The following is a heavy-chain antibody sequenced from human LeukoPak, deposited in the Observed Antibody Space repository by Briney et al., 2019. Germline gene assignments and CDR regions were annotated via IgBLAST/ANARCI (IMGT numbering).Heavy chain of an antibody. V-gene: IGHV1-18*01. D-gene: IGHD5-24*01. J-gene: IGHJ5*02. CDR2: ISAYNGNT. Sequence: ASVKVSCKASGYTFTSYGISWVRQAPGQGLEWMGWISAYNGNTNYAQKLQGRVTMTTDTSTSTAYLELRSLRSDDTAVYYCARDRGVEMATISRWFDPGAREPWSPSPQ. CDR1: GYTFTSYG. CDR3: ARDRGVEMATISRWFDP.